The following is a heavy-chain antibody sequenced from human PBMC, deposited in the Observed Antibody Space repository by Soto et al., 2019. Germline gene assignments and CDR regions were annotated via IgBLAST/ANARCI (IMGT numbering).Heavy chain of an antibody. V-gene: IGHV1-18*01. Sequence: ASVKVSCKASGYTFTSYGISWVRHAPGQGLEWMGWISAYNGNTNYAQKLQGRVTMTTDTSTSTAYMELRSLRSDDTAVYYCARDSIDYYDSRNFDYWGQGTLVTVSS. J-gene: IGHJ4*02. D-gene: IGHD3-22*01. CDR1: GYTFTSYG. CDR3: ARDSIDYYDSRNFDY. CDR2: ISAYNGNT.